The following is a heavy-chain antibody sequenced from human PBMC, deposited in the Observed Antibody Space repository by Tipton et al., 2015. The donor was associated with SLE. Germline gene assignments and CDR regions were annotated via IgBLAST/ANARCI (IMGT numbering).Heavy chain of an antibody. J-gene: IGHJ3*02. CDR1: GFTFSSYW. CDR2: IKQDGSEK. CDR3: ARVPRIAADAFDI. D-gene: IGHD6-13*01. V-gene: IGHV3-7*01. Sequence: SLRLSCAASGFTFSSYWMSWVRQAPGKGLEWVANIKQDGSEKYYVDSVKGRFTISRDNAKNSLYLQMNSLRAEDTAVYYCARVPRIAADAFDIWGQGTMVTVSS.